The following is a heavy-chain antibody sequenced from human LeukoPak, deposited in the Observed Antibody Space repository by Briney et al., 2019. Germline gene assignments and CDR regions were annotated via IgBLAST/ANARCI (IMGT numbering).Heavy chain of an antibody. V-gene: IGHV3-21*04. CDR2: ISSSSSYI. CDR3: ARVGLWFGELLYSAYFDY. CDR1: GFTFSSYG. Sequence: GGSLRLSCAASGFTFSSYGMHWVRQAPGKGLEWVSSISSSSSYIYYADSVKGRFTISGDNAKNSLYLQMNSLRAEDTAVYYCARVGLWFGELLYSAYFDYWGQGTLVTVSS. D-gene: IGHD3-10*01. J-gene: IGHJ4*02.